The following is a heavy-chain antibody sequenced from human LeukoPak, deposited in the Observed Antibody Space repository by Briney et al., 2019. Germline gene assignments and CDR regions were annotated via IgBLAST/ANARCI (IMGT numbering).Heavy chain of an antibody. CDR2: INHSGST. CDR1: GGSFSGYY. Sequence: SETLSLTCAVYGGSFSGYYWSWIRQPPGKGLEWIGEINHSGSTNYNPSLKSRVTISVDTSKNQFSLKLSSVTAADTAVYYCARGRRGTGWAYDSSGHYGPVYYGMDVWGQGTTVTVSS. D-gene: IGHD3-22*01. J-gene: IGHJ6*02. V-gene: IGHV4-34*01. CDR3: ARGRRGTGWAYDSSGHYGPVYYGMDV.